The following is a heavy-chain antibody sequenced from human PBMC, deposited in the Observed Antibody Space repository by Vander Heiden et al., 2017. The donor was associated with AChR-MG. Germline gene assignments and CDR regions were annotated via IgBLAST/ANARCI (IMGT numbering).Heavy chain of an antibody. V-gene: IGHV3-23*01. CDR3: AKGAYYDYVWGSYSGYYFDY. J-gene: IGHJ4*02. CDR1: GFTFSSYA. Sequence: EVQLLESGGGLEQPGGSLRLSCAASGFTFSSYALRGVRQAPGKGLEWVSAISGSGGSTYYADSVKGRFTISRDNSKNTLYLQMNSLRAEDTAVYYCAKGAYYDYVWGSYSGYYFDYWGQGTLVTVSS. CDR2: ISGSGGST. D-gene: IGHD3-16*01.